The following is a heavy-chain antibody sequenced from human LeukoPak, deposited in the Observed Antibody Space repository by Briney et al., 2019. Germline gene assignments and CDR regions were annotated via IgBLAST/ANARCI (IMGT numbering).Heavy chain of an antibody. V-gene: IGHV3-21*01. CDR1: GFTFNTYS. CDR2: ISSTGTYI. Sequence: PGGSLRLSCAASGFTFNTYSMNWVRQAPGKGLQWVSSISSTGTYIYYADSLKGRFTISRDNAKNSLYLQMNSLTAEDTAVYYCARSLLGSCTGGTCYIDYYGMDVWGQGTTVTVSS. J-gene: IGHJ6*02. D-gene: IGHD2-15*01. CDR3: ARSLLGSCTGGTCYIDYYGMDV.